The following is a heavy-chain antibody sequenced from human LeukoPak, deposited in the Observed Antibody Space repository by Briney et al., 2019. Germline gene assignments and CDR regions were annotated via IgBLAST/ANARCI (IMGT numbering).Heavy chain of an antibody. CDR3: ARGRVSSSTWYSTYYYFFYMDF. J-gene: IGHJ6*03. CDR1: GGSIDSSSYY. CDR2: VDHTGST. D-gene: IGHD4-11*01. V-gene: IGHV4-61*03. Sequence: SETLSLTCAVPGGSIDSSSYYWGWIRQPPGKGLEWIGYVDHTGSTKFNPSLNGRVSISRDTSNNFFSLRLRSVTAADTAVYFCARGRVSSSTWYSTYYYFFYMDFWGKGTTVTVSS.